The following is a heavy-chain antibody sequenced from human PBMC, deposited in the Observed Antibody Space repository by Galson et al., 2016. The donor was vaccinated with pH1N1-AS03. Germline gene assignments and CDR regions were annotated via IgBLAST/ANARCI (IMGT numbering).Heavy chain of an antibody. CDR2: IVWDDGT. D-gene: IGHD5-24*01. CDR3: ARTLNYNTGLDV. CDR1: GFSLSTGGMR. J-gene: IGHJ6*02. V-gene: IGHV2-70*04. Sequence: PALVKPTQTLTLTCTVSGFSLSTGGMRVSWIRQPPGKALEWLGRIVWDDGTFYSTSLKTRLTISKDTSKNQVVLTMTNMDPVDTGTYYCARTLNYNTGLDVWGPGATVTVSS.